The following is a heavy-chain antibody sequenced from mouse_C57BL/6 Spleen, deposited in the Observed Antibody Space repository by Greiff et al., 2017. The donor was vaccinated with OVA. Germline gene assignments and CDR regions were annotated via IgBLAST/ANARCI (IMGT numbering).Heavy chain of an antibody. D-gene: IGHD1-1*01. V-gene: IGHV5-17*01. CDR1: GFTFSDYG. CDR2: ISSGSSTI. Sequence: EVMLVESGGGLVKPGGSLKLSCAASGFTFSDYGMHWVRQAPEKGLEWVAYISSGSSTIYYADTVTGRFTISRDNAKNTLFLQMSRLRSEDTAMYYGARSYGRSPYAMDYWGEGTSGTVSS. CDR3: ARSYGRSPYAMDY. J-gene: IGHJ4*01.